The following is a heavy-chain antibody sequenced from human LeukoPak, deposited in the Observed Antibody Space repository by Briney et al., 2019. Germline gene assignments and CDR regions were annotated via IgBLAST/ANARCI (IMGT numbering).Heavy chain of an antibody. D-gene: IGHD6-19*01. J-gene: IGHJ3*02. CDR3: ARDRNLWLSTGGDAFDI. Sequence: SETLSLTCTVSGGSISSSSYYWGWIRQPPGKGLEWIGSIYYSGSTYYNPSLKSRVTISVDTSKNQFSLKLSSVTAADTAVYYCARDRNLWLSTGGDAFDIWGQGTMVSVSS. V-gene: IGHV4-39*07. CDR1: GGSISSSSYY. CDR2: IYYSGST.